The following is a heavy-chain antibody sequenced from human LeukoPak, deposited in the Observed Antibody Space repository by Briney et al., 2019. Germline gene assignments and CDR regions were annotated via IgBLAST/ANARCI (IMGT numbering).Heavy chain of an antibody. D-gene: IGHD2-15*01. V-gene: IGHV4-39*07. CDR2: IYYSGST. CDR1: GGSISSSSYY. Sequence: PSETLSLTCTVSGGSISSSSYYWGWIRQPPGKGLEWIGSIYYSGSTYDSPSLKSRVTISVDTSKNQFSLKLSSVTAADTAVYYCARDLPPDIVVAVAAHGENWFDPWGQGTLVTVSS. CDR3: ARDLPPDIVVAVAAHGENWFDP. J-gene: IGHJ5*02.